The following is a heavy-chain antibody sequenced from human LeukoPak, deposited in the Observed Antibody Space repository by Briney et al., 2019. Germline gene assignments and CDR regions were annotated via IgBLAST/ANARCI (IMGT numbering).Heavy chain of an antibody. CDR2: IRYDGSNK. D-gene: IGHD3-22*01. CDR3: ANDGAYYDSSTDAFDI. J-gene: IGHJ3*02. V-gene: IGHV3-30*02. CDR1: GFTFSSYG. Sequence: PGRSLRLSCAASGFTFSSYGIHWVRQAPGKGLEWVAFIRYDGSNKYYADSVKGRFTISRDNSKNTLYLQMNSLRAEDTAVYYCANDGAYYDSSTDAFDIWGQGTMVTVSS.